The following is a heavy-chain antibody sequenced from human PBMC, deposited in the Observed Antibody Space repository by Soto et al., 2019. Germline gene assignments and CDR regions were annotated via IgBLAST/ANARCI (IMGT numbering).Heavy chain of an antibody. J-gene: IGHJ6*02. CDR3: AMESVVVAAQVCYGMDV. Sequence: EVQLVESGGGLVQPGGSLRLSCAASGFTFSSYDMNWVRQAPGKGLEWVSYISSNSYTIYYADSVKGRCTISRDNAKKSRYLEMNSLRDGDTAAYYCAMESVVVAAQVCYGMDVWGQGTTVTVS. D-gene: IGHD2-15*01. V-gene: IGHV3-48*02. CDR1: GFTFSSYD. CDR2: ISSNSYTI.